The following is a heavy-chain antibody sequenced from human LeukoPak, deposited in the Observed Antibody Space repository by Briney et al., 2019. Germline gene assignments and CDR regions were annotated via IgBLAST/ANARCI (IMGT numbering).Heavy chain of an antibody. Sequence: SETLTLTCAVSGGSVTSGSYYWIWIRQPPGKTLEWVGHIYYSGGTNDNPSRKSRISISVDPSRNQFSLKRTSVTAADTAVYYCARGIFYYYGSSGYYHFDYWQRALVT. CDR1: GGSVTSGSYY. J-gene: IGHJ4*02. CDR3: ARGIFYYYGSSGYYHFDY. V-gene: IGHV4-61*01. D-gene: IGHD3-22*01. CDR2: IYYSGGT.